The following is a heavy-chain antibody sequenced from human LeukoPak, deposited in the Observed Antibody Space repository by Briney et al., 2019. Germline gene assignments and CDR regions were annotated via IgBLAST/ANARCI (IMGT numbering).Heavy chain of an antibody. CDR1: GFTFSNSW. J-gene: IGHJ6*02. D-gene: IGHD2-2*01. CDR2: IKQDGREK. CDR3: AGGILLGYCSSTSCSGPDYYYGMDV. Sequence: PGGSLRLSCAASGFTFSNSWMSWVRQAPGKGLEWVANIKQDGREKYYVDSVKGRFTISRDNAKNSLYLQMNSLRAEDTAVYYCAGGILLGYCSSTSCSGPDYYYGMDVWGQGTTVTVSS. V-gene: IGHV3-7*01.